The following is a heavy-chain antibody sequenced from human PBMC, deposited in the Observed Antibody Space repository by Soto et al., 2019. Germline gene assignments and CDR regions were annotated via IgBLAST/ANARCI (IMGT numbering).Heavy chain of an antibody. D-gene: IGHD2-8*01. J-gene: IGHJ6*03. Sequence: GGSLRLSCAASGFTFSSYWMSWVRQAPGKGLEWVANIKQDGSEKYYVDSVKGRFTISRDNAKNSLYLQMNSLRAEDTAVYYCARGTVGDYCTNGVCYNKDYYYMDVWGKGTTVTVSS. CDR1: GFTFSSYW. CDR3: ARGTVGDYCTNGVCYNKDYYYMDV. CDR2: IKQDGSEK. V-gene: IGHV3-7*01.